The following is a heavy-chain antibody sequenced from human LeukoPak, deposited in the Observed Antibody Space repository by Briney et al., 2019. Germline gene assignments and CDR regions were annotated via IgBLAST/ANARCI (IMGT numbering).Heavy chain of an antibody. D-gene: IGHD3-10*01. CDR3: SYGSGSSYNVYYYAMDV. V-gene: IGHV3-49*02. CDR2: IRSKAYGGTT. J-gene: IGHJ6*04. Sequence: PGASLRLSCAASGFTFSSYAMSWVRQAPGKGLEWVGFIRSKAYGGTTEYAASVKGRFTISRDDSKSIAYLQMNSLKTEDTAVYYCSYGSGSSYNVYYYAMDVWGKGTTVTVSS. CDR1: GFTFSSYA.